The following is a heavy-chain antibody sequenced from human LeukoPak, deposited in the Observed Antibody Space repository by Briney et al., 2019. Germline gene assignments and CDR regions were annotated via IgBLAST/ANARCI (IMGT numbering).Heavy chain of an antibody. CDR2: IRYDGSNK. D-gene: IGHD2-8*01. Sequence: GGALRLSCAAPGVTLSSYAMHGGRQAPGEGVGWVSFIRYDGSNKFYADSVKGRLAISRDTSRNTLYLQMNSMRTEDSAMYYCAKAGYCATAGCPDYYNMDVWGRGTTVTVSS. CDR3: AKAGYCATAGCPDYYNMDV. CDR1: GVTLSSYA. V-gene: IGHV3-30*02. J-gene: IGHJ6*03.